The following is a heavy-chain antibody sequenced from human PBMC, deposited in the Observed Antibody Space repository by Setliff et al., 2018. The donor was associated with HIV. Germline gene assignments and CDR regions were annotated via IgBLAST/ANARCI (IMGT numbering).Heavy chain of an antibody. CDR3: ARIPRWYYYYMDV. V-gene: IGHV5-51*01. D-gene: IGHD2-15*01. Sequence: RGESLKISCRGSGYRFTDYWIGWVRQMPGKGLEWMGVIYPGDSDTRYNPSFQGQVAISADKSTSTAYLQWSSLKASDTAMYYCARIPRWYYYYMDVWGKGTTVTVSS. CDR1: GYRFTDYW. J-gene: IGHJ6*03. CDR2: IYPGDSDT.